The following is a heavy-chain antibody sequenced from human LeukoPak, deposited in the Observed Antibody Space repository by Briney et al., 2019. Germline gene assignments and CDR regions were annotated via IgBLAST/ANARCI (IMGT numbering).Heavy chain of an antibody. V-gene: IGHV4-59*12. Sequence: SETLSLTCTVSGGSISGYYWSWIRQPPGKGLEWIGYIFYSGSTNYNPSLKSRVTISVDTSKNQFSLKLSSVTAADTAVYYCARGAPAGSFDYWGQGTLVTVSS. CDR2: IFYSGST. CDR3: ARGAPAGSFDY. CDR1: GGSISGYY. J-gene: IGHJ4*02.